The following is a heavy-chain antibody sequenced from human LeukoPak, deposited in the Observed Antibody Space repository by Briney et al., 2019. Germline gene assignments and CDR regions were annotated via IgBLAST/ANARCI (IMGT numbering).Heavy chain of an antibody. Sequence: QPGGSLRLSCAASGFTFSSYAMHWVRQAPGKGLEWVAVISYDGSNKYYADSVKGRFTISRDNSKNTLYLQMNSLRAEDTAVYYCAKDRRKWLANYYFDYWGQGTLVTVSS. J-gene: IGHJ4*02. CDR3: AKDRRKWLANYYFDY. D-gene: IGHD6-19*01. CDR2: ISYDGSNK. CDR1: GFTFSSYA. V-gene: IGHV3-30*04.